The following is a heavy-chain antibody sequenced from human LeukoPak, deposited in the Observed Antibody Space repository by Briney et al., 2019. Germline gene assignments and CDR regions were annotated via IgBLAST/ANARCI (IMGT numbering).Heavy chain of an antibody. Sequence: GGSLRLSCAASGFTFSSYSMNWVRQAPGKGLEWVSSISSSSSYIYYADSVKGRFTISRDNAKNSLYLQMNSLRAEDTAVYYCAREPFRMATITRYFDYWGQGTLVTVSS. J-gene: IGHJ4*02. D-gene: IGHD5-24*01. CDR2: ISSSSSYI. CDR1: GFTFSSYS. CDR3: AREPFRMATITRYFDY. V-gene: IGHV3-21*01.